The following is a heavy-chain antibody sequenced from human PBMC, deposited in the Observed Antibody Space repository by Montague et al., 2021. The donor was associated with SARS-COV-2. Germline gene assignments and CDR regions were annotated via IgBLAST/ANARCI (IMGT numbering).Heavy chain of an antibody. CDR3: ASGLGYGDYGDY. CDR1: GLTVNSNF. V-gene: IGHV3-53*01. D-gene: IGHD4-17*01. J-gene: IGHJ4*02. Sequence: SLRLSCPASGLTVNSNFMTWVRQAPGKGLEWVSVIYAGGGTDYADSVKGRFTVSRGNSKNTLYLQMNSLRVDDTALYYCASGLGYGDYGDYWGQGTLVTVSS. CDR2: IYAGGGT.